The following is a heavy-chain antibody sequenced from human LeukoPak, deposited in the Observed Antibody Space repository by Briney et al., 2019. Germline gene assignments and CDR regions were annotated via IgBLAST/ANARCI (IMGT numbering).Heavy chain of an antibody. D-gene: IGHD2-8*01. CDR2: ISGSGGST. CDR3: AKDRMDYYGMDV. J-gene: IGHJ6*02. CDR1: GFTFSSYA. V-gene: IGHV3-23*01. Sequence: SGGSLRLSCAASGFTFSSYAMSWVRQAPGKGLEWVSAISGSGGSTYYADSVKGRFTISRDNSKNTLYLQMNSLRAEDTAVYYCAKDRMDYYGMDVWGQGTTVTVSS.